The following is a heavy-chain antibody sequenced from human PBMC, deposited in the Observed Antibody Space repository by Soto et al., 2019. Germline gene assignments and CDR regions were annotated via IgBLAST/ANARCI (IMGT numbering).Heavy chain of an antibody. CDR3: ARDRGDSYGPSYYYYGMDV. CDR1: GFTVSSNY. D-gene: IGHD5-18*01. J-gene: IGHJ6*02. V-gene: IGHV3-66*01. Sequence: EVQLVESGGGLVQPGGSLRLSCAASGFTVSSNYMSWFRQAPGKGLEWVSVIYSGGSTYYADSVKGRFTISRDNSKNTLYLQMNSLRAEYTAVYYCARDRGDSYGPSYYYYGMDVWGQGTTVTVS. CDR2: IYSGGST.